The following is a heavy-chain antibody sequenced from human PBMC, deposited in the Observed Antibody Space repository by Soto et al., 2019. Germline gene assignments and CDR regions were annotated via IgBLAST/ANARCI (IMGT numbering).Heavy chain of an antibody. J-gene: IGHJ4*02. V-gene: IGHV4-34*01. CDR2: ITNSGGT. CDR3: ARGQHPAY. D-gene: IGHD2-2*01. CDR1: GGSFSGYY. Sequence: SETLSLTCAVYGGSFSGYYWSWTRQPPGKGLEWIGEITNSGGTNYNPSLKSRVIISVDTSKNQFSLKLTSVTAADTAVYYCARGQHPAYWGQGALVTVSS.